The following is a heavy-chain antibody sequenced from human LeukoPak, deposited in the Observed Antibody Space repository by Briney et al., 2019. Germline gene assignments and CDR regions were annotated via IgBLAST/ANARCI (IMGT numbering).Heavy chain of an antibody. J-gene: IGHJ4*02. D-gene: IGHD5-18*01. CDR2: ITGSGDAT. V-gene: IGHV3-23*01. CDR3: AKTPRGYTYVPDY. Sequence: PGGSLRLSCAASGFTFSGYAMAWVRQTPGKGLEWVSAITGSGDATYYTDSVKGRFTISRDNSKNALYLQMHSLRADDTAVYFCAKTPRGYTYVPDYWGQGTLVTVSS. CDR1: GFTFSGYA.